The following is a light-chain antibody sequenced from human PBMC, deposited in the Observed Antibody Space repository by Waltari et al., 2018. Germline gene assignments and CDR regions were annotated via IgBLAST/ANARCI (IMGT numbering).Light chain of an antibody. CDR3: CSYAGSYTFDV. V-gene: IGLV2-11*01. CDR2: AVS. J-gene: IGLJ1*01. Sequence: QSALTQPCSGSGPPGQSVTISCTGTSSDVGGYNYVSWSHQHPGKAPQLLINAVSKRPSGVPDRFFGSKSGNTASLTISGLQAEAEPDYSCCSYAGSYTFDVFGTGTKVTVL. CDR1: SSDVGGYNY.